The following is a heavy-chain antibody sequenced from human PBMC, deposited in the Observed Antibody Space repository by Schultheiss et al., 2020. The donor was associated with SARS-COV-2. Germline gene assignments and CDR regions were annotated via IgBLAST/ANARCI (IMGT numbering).Heavy chain of an antibody. CDR2: IYYSGST. D-gene: IGHD3-3*01. J-gene: IGHJ5*02. CDR3: ARTRYYDFWSGPNWFDP. V-gene: IGHV4-31*03. Sequence: LRLSCTVSGGSISSGGYYWSWIRQHPGKGLEWIGYIYYSGSTNYNPSLKSRVTISVDTSKNQFSLKLSSVTAADTAVYYCARTRYYDFWSGPNWFDPWGQGTLVTVSS. CDR1: GGSISSGGYY.